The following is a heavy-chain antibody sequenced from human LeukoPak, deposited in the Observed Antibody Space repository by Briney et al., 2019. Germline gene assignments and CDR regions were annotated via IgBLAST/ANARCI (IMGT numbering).Heavy chain of an antibody. D-gene: IGHD3-10*01. CDR1: GGSISSYY. V-gene: IGHV4-59*12. CDR3: ARSWFGEFRGLVDY. J-gene: IGHJ4*02. CDR2: IHYTGST. Sequence: SETLSLTCTVSGGSISSYYWTWIRQPPGKGLEWIGYIHYTGSTNYNPSLKSRVTISVDTSKNQFSLKLSSVTAADTAVYYCARSWFGEFRGLVDYWGQGTLVTVSS.